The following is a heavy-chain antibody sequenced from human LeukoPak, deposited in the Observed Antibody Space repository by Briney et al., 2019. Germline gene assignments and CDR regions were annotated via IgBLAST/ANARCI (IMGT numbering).Heavy chain of an antibody. V-gene: IGHV3-48*03. CDR2: ISSSGGTI. CDR3: ATHGDDYYYYGIDV. D-gene: IGHD3-3*01. Sequence: GGPLRLFCSASGLPQRRHEVNGLRQAPGKGLEWVSYISSSGGTIYYADSVKGRFTISRDNAKNSLYQQMNSLRAEDTAVYYCATHGDDYYYYGIDVCVQGTTVTVSS. CDR1: GLPQRRHE. J-gene: IGHJ6*01.